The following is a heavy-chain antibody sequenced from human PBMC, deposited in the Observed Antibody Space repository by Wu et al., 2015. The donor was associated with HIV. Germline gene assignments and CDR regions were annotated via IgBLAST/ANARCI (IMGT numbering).Heavy chain of an antibody. Sequence: QVQLVQSGAEVRKPGSSVKVSCKASGGTFSSYAISWVRQAPGQGLEWMGGIIPIFGTANYAQKFQGRVTITTDESTSTAYMELSSLRSEDTAVYYCARGSSGEPMIRFYYYGMDVWGQGTTVTVSS. CDR3: ARGSSGEPMIRFYYYGMDV. J-gene: IGHJ6*02. CDR1: GGTFSSYA. V-gene: IGHV1-69*01. CDR2: IIPIFGTA. D-gene: IGHD3-10*01.